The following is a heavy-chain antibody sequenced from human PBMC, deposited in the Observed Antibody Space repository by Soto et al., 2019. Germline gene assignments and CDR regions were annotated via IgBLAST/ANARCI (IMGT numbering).Heavy chain of an antibody. J-gene: IGHJ4*01. CDR3: AKDTRDY. D-gene: IGHD2-15*01. V-gene: IGHV3-30*18. Sequence: KELQWVAVISYDGSNEYYADYVKGRFTISRDNSKNTLYLQMNSLRAEDTAVYYCAKDTRDY. CDR2: ISYDGSNE.